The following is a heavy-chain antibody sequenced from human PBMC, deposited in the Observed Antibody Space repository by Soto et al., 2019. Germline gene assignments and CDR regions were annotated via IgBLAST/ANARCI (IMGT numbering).Heavy chain of an antibody. Sequence: VKLLESGGGLVKPGGSLRLSCAASGISFSDNAMSWVRQAPGKGLEWISAISGDGVSKLYADSVRGRFTISRDNAANTLYLQMSSLRPEDTAIYYCAKKDRLYGVAVAFDSWGQGTLVTVSS. J-gene: IGHJ4*02. CDR1: GISFSDNA. V-gene: IGHV3-23*01. D-gene: IGHD6-19*01. CDR3: AKKDRLYGVAVAFDS. CDR2: ISGDGVSK.